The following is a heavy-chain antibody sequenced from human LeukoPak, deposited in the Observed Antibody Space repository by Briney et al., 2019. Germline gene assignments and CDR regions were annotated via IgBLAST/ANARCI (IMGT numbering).Heavy chain of an antibody. Sequence: SETLSLTCAVSGYSISSGYYWGWIRQPPGKGLEWIGSIYHSGSTNYNPSLKSRVTISVDTSKNQFSLKLSSVTAADTAVYYCARAEQWLVFFDYWGQGTLVTVSS. D-gene: IGHD6-19*01. CDR1: GYSISSGYY. CDR3: ARAEQWLVFFDY. CDR2: IYHSGST. V-gene: IGHV4-38-2*01. J-gene: IGHJ4*02.